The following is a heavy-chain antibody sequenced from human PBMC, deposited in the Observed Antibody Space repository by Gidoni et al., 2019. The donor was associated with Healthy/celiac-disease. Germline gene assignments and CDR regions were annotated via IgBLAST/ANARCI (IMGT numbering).Heavy chain of an antibody. CDR3: ARTGSGSYHDAFDI. CDR2: IIPIFGTA. CDR1: GGTFTSYA. D-gene: IGHD3-10*01. Sequence: PLVQSGAEVQKPGSSVKVSCKSSGGTFTSYAISWVRQAPGKGLEWMGGIIPIFGTANYAQKFQGRVTITADESTSTAYMELSSLRSEDTAVYYCARTGSGSYHDAFDIWGQGTMVTVSS. J-gene: IGHJ3*02. V-gene: IGHV1-69*01.